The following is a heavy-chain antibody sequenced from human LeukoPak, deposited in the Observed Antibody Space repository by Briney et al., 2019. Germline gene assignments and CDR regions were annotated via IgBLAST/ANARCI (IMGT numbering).Heavy chain of an antibody. CDR2: ISGSGGST. V-gene: IGHV3-23*01. J-gene: IGHJ3*02. CDR3: ARVKFAAFDI. CDR1: GFTVSSNY. Sequence: PGGSLRLSCAASGFTVSSNYMSWVRQAPGKGLEWVSAISGSGGSTYYADSVKGRFTISRDNAKNSLYLQMNSLRAEDTAVYYCARVKFAAFDIWGQGTMVTVSS. D-gene: IGHD3-16*01.